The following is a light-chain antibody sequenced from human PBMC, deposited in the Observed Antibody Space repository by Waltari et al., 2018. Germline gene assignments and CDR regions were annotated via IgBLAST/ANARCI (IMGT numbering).Light chain of an antibody. Sequence: DIVMTQSPDSLAVSLGDRATINCKSSPSVLYNSNNKNYLAWYQQRPGQPPKLLIYWASTRESGVPDRFSGSGYGTDFTLTITSLQAEDVAVYYCQQYLSRPDTFGQGTKLEIK. J-gene: IGKJ2*01. CDR1: PSVLYNSNNKNY. V-gene: IGKV4-1*01. CDR2: WAS. CDR3: QQYLSRPDT.